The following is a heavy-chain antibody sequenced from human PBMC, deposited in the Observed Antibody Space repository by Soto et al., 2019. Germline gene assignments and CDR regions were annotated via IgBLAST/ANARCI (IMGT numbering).Heavy chain of an antibody. J-gene: IGHJ6*03. CDR2: INPNSGGT. CDR3: ARGQSIAAPHYYYYYMDV. Sequence: QVQLVQSGAEVKKPGASVKVSCKASGYTFTGYYMHWVRQAPGQGLEWRGWINPNSGGTNYAQKFQGWVTMTRETSISTAYMELSRLRSDDTAVYYCARGQSIAAPHYYYYYMDVWGKGTTVTVSS. D-gene: IGHD6-6*01. CDR1: GYTFTGYY. V-gene: IGHV1-2*04.